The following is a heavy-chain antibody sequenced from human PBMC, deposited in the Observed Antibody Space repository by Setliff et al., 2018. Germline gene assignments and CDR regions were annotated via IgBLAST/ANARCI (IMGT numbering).Heavy chain of an antibody. CDR1: GFTVSSNY. V-gene: IGHV3-53*05. CDR2: IYSGGST. Sequence: GGSLRLSCAASGFTVSSNYMTWVRQAPGKGLEWVSVIYSGGSTYYADSVKGRFTISRDNSKNTLYLQMNSLRPEDTAIYYCAREWGYYGSGSHYTPDIWGQGTVVT. D-gene: IGHD3-10*01. J-gene: IGHJ3*02. CDR3: AREWGYYGSGSHYTPDI.